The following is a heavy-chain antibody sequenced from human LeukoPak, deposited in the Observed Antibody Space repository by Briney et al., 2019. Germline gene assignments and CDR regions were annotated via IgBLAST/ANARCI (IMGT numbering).Heavy chain of an antibody. CDR3: ARDRDCSRTSCFNAFDV. D-gene: IGHD2-2*01. Sequence: GGSLRLSCAASGFTFSTYEMHWVRQAPGKGLEWVAVISHDGNDQYYADSVKGRFTISRDNSKNALYLQMNSLRLEDTAVYYCARDRDCSRTSCFNAFDVWGRGTMAIVSS. J-gene: IGHJ3*01. V-gene: IGHV3-30*04. CDR1: GFTFSTYE. CDR2: ISHDGNDQ.